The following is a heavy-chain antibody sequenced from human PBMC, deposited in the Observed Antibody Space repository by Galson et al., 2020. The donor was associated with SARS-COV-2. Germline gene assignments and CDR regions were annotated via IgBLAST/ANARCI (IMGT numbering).Heavy chain of an antibody. D-gene: IGHD3-3*01. CDR1: GYSFTSYW. V-gene: IGHV5-51*01. J-gene: IGHJ4*02. CDR2: IYPGDSDT. CDR3: ARFDTIFGVVISGPDY. Sequence: HGESLKISCKGSGYSFTSYWIGWVRQMPGKGLEWMGIIYPGDSDTRYSPSFQGHVTISADKSISTAYLQWSSLKASDTAMYYCARFDTIFGVVISGPDYWGQGTLVTVSS.